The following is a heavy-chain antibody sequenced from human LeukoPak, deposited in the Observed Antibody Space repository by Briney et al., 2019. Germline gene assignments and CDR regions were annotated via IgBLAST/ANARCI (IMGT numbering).Heavy chain of an antibody. CDR3: ATPGYCSGGSCYSEYYFDY. Sequence: PSETLSLTCAVYGGSFSGYYWSWIRQPPGKGLEWIGEINHSGSTNYNPSLKSRVTISVDTSKNQFSLKLSSVTAADTAVYYCATPGYCSGGSCYSEYYFDYWGQGTLVTVSS. V-gene: IGHV4-34*01. CDR1: GGSFSGYY. J-gene: IGHJ4*02. CDR2: INHSGST. D-gene: IGHD2-15*01.